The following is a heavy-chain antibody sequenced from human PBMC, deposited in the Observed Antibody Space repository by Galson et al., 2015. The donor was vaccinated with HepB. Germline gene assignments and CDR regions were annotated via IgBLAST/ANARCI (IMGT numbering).Heavy chain of an antibody. CDR3: ARMYYGSGSTYTDF. J-gene: IGHJ4*02. D-gene: IGHD3-10*01. CDR2: ISVYNGNT. V-gene: IGHV1-18*04. CDR1: GYTFTGYY. Sequence: SVKVSCKASGYTFTGYYMHWVRQAPGQGLEWMGWISVYNGNTNSAQKFQGRVTMTTDTSTDRAYMELRSLRSDDTAVYYCARMYYGSGSTYTDFWGQGTLVTVSS.